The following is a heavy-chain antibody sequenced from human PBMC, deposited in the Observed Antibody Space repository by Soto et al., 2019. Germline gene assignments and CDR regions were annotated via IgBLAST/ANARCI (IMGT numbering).Heavy chain of an antibody. CDR3: ARVERGTVTTVVDAFDI. CDR1: GGFVSSGTYY. Sequence: ASETLSLTCAVYGGFVSSGTYYWSWIRQPPGKGLEWIGEMSHSGGTPFNPSLKSRVTISVDTSKNQFSLKMSSVTAADTALYYCARVERGTVTTVVDAFDIWGPGTMVTVSS. D-gene: IGHD1-1*01. CDR2: MSHSGGT. V-gene: IGHV4-61*01. J-gene: IGHJ3*02.